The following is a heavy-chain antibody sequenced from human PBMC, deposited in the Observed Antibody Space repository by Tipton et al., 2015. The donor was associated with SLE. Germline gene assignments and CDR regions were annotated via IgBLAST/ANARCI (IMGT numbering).Heavy chain of an antibody. CDR3: AKCRYSISQWDWYFDL. V-gene: IGHV3-30*18. Sequence: SLRLSCAASGFTFSSYGMHWVRQAPVKGLEWVAVISYDGSNNYYADSVKGRFPISRDNSKNTLYLQMNSLRAEDSAVYYCAKCRYSISQWDWYFDLWGRGTLVTVSS. CDR2: ISYDGSNN. D-gene: IGHD6-13*01. J-gene: IGHJ2*01. CDR1: GFTFSSYG.